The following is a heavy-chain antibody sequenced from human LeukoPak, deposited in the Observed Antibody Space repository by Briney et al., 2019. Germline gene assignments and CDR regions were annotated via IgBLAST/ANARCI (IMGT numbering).Heavy chain of an antibody. V-gene: IGHV1-69*05. CDR2: IIPIFGTA. Sequence: GASVKVSCKASGGTFSSYAISWVRQAPGQGLEWMGGIIPIFGTANYAQKFQGRVTITTDESTSTAYMELSSLRSEDTAVYYCARGFYYDSSGYYLGPIDYWGQGTLVTVSS. D-gene: IGHD3-22*01. J-gene: IGHJ4*02. CDR1: GGTFSSYA. CDR3: ARGFYYDSSGYYLGPIDY.